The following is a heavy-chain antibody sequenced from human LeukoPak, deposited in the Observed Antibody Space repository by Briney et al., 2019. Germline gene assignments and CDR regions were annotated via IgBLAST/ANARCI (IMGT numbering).Heavy chain of an antibody. D-gene: IGHD3-10*01. Sequence: GGSLRLSCAASGFTFSSYAMSWVRQAPGKGLEWVSAISGSGGSTYYADSVKGRFTISRDNSKNTLYLQMNSLRVEDTAVYYCAKFGSMLRGVNGAFDIWGQGTMVTVSS. CDR2: ISGSGGST. J-gene: IGHJ3*02. CDR1: GFTFSSYA. V-gene: IGHV3-23*01. CDR3: AKFGSMLRGVNGAFDI.